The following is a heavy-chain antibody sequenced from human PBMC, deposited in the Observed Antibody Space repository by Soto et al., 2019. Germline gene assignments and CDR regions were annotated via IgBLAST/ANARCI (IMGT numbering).Heavy chain of an antibody. CDR1: GCSIRRGDYY. CDR2: MFYVGAT. D-gene: IGHD2-2*01. Sequence: SEALTVTCAVSGCSIRRGDYYGSWIRQSPGKGLEWIGYMFYVGATYYNPSLKSRVTISVDTSKNQFSLKLSSVTAADTAVYHCARVVRFCSSPSCRGRNWFDPWGQGTLVT. J-gene: IGHJ5*02. V-gene: IGHV4-30-4*01. CDR3: ARVVRFCSSPSCRGRNWFDP.